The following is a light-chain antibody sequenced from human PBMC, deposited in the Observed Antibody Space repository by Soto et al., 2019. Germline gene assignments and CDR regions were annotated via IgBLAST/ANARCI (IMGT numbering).Light chain of an antibody. Sequence: DIQMTQSPSTLSASVGDRVTITCRASQSISSWLAWYQQKPGKAPKRLIYAASSLDSEVPLRFSGSGSGTEFALTISSLQPEDFATYYCLQHNTYPWTFGQGTKVDIK. CDR2: AAS. CDR1: QSISSW. J-gene: IGKJ1*01. CDR3: LQHNTYPWT. V-gene: IGKV1-5*01.